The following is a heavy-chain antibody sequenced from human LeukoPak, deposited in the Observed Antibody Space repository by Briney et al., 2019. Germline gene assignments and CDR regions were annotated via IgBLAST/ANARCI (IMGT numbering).Heavy chain of an antibody. CDR1: GGSISSGDYY. J-gene: IGHJ4*02. V-gene: IGHV4-30-4*08. D-gene: IGHD3-16*02. CDR2: IYYSGST. Sequence: PSQTLSLTCTVSGGSISSGDYYWSWIRQPPGKGLEWIGYIYYSGSTYYNPSLKSRVTISVDTSKNQFSLKLSSVTAADTAVYYCARAGLYDYVWGSYRAFDYWGQGTLVTVSS. CDR3: ARAGLYDYVWGSYRAFDY.